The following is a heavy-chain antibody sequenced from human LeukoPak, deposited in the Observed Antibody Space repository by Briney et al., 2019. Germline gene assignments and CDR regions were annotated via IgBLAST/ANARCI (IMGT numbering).Heavy chain of an antibody. CDR2: SCGDDGDA. CDR3: AKGSSGWFDY. Sequence: GGSLRLSCAAAGFSFSSHGMYWVRQAPGKGLEWVSGSCGDDGDAGYADSVKGRFTISRDNSRNTLYLQMNSPIAEDTAIYYCAKGSSGWFDYWGPGTLVTVSS. V-gene: IGHV3-23*01. D-gene: IGHD6-19*01. CDR1: GFSFSSHG. J-gene: IGHJ4*02.